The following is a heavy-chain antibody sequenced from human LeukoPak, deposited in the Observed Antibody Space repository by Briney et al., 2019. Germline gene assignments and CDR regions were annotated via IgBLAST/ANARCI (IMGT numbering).Heavy chain of an antibody. D-gene: IGHD2-2*01. J-gene: IGHJ4*02. CDR2: ISWNSGSI. Sequence: GRSLRLSCAASGFTFDDYAMHWVRQAPGKGLEWVSGISWNSGSIGYADSVKGRFTISRDNAKNSLYLQMNSLRAEDVALYYCAKDRCSSTSCSFDYWGQGTLVTVSS. CDR1: GFTFDDYA. V-gene: IGHV3-9*03. CDR3: AKDRCSSTSCSFDY.